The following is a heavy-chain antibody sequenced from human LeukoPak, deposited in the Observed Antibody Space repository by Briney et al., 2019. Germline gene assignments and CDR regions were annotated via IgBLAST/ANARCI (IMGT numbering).Heavy chain of an antibody. CDR1: GYTFTSYD. J-gene: IGHJ4*02. V-gene: IGHV1-8*01. CDR2: MNPNSGNT. D-gene: IGHD2-21*02. CDR3: ARELSIVVVTAN. Sequence: PQASVKVSCKASGYTFTSYDINWVRQATGQGLEWMGWMNPNSGNTGYAQKFQGRVTMTRNTSISTAYMELSSLRSEDTAVYYCARELSIVVVTANWGQGTLVTVSS.